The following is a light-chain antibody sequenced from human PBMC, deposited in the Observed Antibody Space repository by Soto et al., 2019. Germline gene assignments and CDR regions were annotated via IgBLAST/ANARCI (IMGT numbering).Light chain of an antibody. CDR3: MQSTQLPPT. J-gene: IGKJ5*01. V-gene: IGKV2D-29*02. CDR2: EVS. CDR1: QSLLHITVETF. Sequence: DVVMTQTPLSLSVAPGQPASISCKSSQSLLHITVETFLFWYLQKPGQSPQLLIYEVSTRVSGVPDRFSGSGSGTDFTLEISRVETDDVGMYYCMQSTQLPPTFGQGTRLGIE.